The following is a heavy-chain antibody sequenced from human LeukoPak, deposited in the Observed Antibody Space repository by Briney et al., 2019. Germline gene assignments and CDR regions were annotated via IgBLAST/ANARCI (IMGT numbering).Heavy chain of an antibody. V-gene: IGHV1-8*01. Sequence: VASVKVSCKASGYTFTSYDINWVRQATGQGLEWMGWMNPNSGNTGYAQKFQGRVTMTRNTSISTAYMELSSLRSEDTAVYYCARVAVGGVTVTTDYYYGMDVWGQGTTVTVSS. D-gene: IGHD4-17*01. CDR3: ARVAVGGVTVTTDYYYGMDV. CDR1: GYTFTSYD. J-gene: IGHJ6*02. CDR2: MNPNSGNT.